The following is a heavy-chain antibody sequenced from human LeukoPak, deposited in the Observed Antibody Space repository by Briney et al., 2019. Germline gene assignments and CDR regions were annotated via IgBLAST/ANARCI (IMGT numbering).Heavy chain of an antibody. J-gene: IGHJ3*02. CDR1: GDSISNYY. CDR3: ARYRNEALFAFDI. Sequence: SETLSLTCTVSGDSISNYYWSWIRQPPGKGLEWIGYIYYSGNTDYNPSLKSRFTISIDTSKNQFSLRLNSVTAADTAVYYCARYRNEALFAFDIWGQGTMVTVSS. D-gene: IGHD1-14*01. V-gene: IGHV4-59*01. CDR2: IYYSGNT.